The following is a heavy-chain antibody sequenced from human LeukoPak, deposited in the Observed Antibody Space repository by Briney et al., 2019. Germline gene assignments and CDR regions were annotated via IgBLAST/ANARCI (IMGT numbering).Heavy chain of an antibody. CDR2: IYPGDSDT. D-gene: IGHD3-10*01. Sequence: GESLKISCKGSGYSFSTYWIGWVRQMPGKGLEWMGIIYPGDSDTRYSPSFQDQVTISADKSISTAYLQWSSLKASDTAMYYCARGAPLLWFGELLSGLFDYWGQGTLVTVSS. CDR3: ARGAPLLWFGELLSGLFDY. CDR1: GYSFSTYW. J-gene: IGHJ4*02. V-gene: IGHV5-51*01.